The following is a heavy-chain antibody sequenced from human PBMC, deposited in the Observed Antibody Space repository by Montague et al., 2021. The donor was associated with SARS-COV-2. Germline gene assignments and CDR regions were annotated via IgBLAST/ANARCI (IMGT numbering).Heavy chain of an antibody. CDR2: IYESGST. Sequence: SETLSLTCTVSGASIGDYYWSWIRHPHGKGLEWMGYIYESGSTKSNPSLTSRLIMSVDTSRNQFSLTLSSVTTADTAVYYCARDRGLSGFYGYDPLYFYGMDVWGQGTTVIVSS. CDR3: ARDRGLSGFYGYDPLYFYGMDV. V-gene: IGHV4-59*01. CDR1: GASIGDYY. J-gene: IGHJ6*02. D-gene: IGHD5-12*01.